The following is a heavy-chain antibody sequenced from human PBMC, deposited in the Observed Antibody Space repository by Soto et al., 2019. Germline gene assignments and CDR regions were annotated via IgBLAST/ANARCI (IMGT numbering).Heavy chain of an antibody. CDR2: IYYSGST. CDR1: GGSISSSSYY. CDR3: ARLRIVGATNFDY. J-gene: IGHJ4*02. D-gene: IGHD1-26*01. Sequence: SETLSLTCTVSGGSISSSSYYWGWIRQPPGKGLEWIGSIYYSGSTYYNPSLKSRVTISVDTSKNQFSLKLSSVTAADTAVYYCARLRIVGATNFDYWGQGTLVTGSS. V-gene: IGHV4-39*01.